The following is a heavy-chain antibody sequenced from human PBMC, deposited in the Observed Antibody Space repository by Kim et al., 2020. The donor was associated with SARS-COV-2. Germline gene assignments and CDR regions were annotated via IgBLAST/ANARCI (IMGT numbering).Heavy chain of an antibody. CDR2: ISYDGSNK. V-gene: IGHV3-30*18. CDR3: AKIRQQLVLRPYYYGMDV. J-gene: IGHJ6*02. D-gene: IGHD6-13*01. Sequence: GGSLRLSCAASGFTFSSYGMHWVRQAPGKGLEWVAVISYDGSNKYYADSVKGRFTISRDNSKNTLYLQMNSLRAEDTAVYYCAKIRQQLVLRPYYYGMDVWGQGTTVSVSS. CDR1: GFTFSSYG.